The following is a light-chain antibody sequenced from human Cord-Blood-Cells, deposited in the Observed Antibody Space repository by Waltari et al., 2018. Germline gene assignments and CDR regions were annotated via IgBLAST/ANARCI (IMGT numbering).Light chain of an antibody. V-gene: IGKV1-5*03. CDR3: QQYDSYAPGT. CDR1: QSIRSW. CDR2: KAA. J-gene: IGKJ1*01. Sequence: DIQITQSPSTLSASVGDRVTIPCRASQSIRSWLAWSQQQPGKAPKLLTDKAASLESGVPSRFSGGGSGTEFTLTISSLQPDDVATDYCQQYDSYAPGTFGEGTKVEIK.